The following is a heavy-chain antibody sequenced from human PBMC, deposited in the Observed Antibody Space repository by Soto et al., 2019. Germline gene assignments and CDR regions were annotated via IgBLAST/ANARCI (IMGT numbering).Heavy chain of an antibody. CDR2: IIPIFGTA. J-gene: IGHJ3*02. CDR1: GVTFSSYA. Sequence: ASLKVYCKTAGVTFSSYAISCGRHSPGQGLELIGGIIPIFGTANYAQKFQGRVTITADESTSTAYMELSSLRSEDTAVYYCARDRAPDYDILTGYYQGAFDIWGQGTMVTVSS. D-gene: IGHD3-9*01. V-gene: IGHV1-69*13. CDR3: ARDRAPDYDILTGYYQGAFDI.